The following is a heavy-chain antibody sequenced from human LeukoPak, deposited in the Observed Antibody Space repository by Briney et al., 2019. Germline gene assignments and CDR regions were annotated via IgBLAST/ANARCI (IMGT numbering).Heavy chain of an antibody. CDR2: INPHSGGT. CDR1: GYTFTGYY. V-gene: IGHV1-2*02. D-gene: IGHD2-2*01. J-gene: IGHJ4*02. Sequence: ASVKVSCKASGYTFTGYYMHWVRQAPGQGLEWMGWINPHSGGTNYAQKFQGRVTMTRDTSISTAYMELSRLRSDDTAVYYCARDVGEYCSSFNCYASNCWGQGTLITVSS. CDR3: ARDVGEYCSSFNCYASNC.